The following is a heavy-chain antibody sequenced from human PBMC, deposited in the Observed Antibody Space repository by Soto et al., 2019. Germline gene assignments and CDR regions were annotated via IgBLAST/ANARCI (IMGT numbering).Heavy chain of an antibody. D-gene: IGHD3-10*01. CDR1: GGSINSFY. Sequence: SETLSLTCTVSGGSINSFYWSWIRQPPGKGLEWMGNIYYSGSTKYNPSLKSRVTISVDTSRKQFSLKLGSVTAADTAVYYCARSNYYASGSYYLDYSGQGILVTVSS. CDR2: IYYSGST. J-gene: IGHJ4*02. V-gene: IGHV4-59*01. CDR3: ARSNYYASGSYYLDY.